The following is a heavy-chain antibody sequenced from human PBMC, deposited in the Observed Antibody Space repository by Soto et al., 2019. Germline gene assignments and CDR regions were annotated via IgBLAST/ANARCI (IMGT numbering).Heavy chain of an antibody. V-gene: IGHV4-39*01. CDR1: GDFISNTTYY. J-gene: IGHJ4*02. D-gene: IGHD3-22*01. CDR2: IYFSGSGTS. Sequence: SETLSLTCSVSGDFISNTTYYWGWVRQAPGKGLEWVGSIYFSGSGTSHYNPSLKSRVTISVDTSKNQFSLKLTSVTAADTAVYHCARPRYRSPNSGYYPFEYWGQGTLVTVS. CDR3: ARPRYRSPNSGYYPFEY.